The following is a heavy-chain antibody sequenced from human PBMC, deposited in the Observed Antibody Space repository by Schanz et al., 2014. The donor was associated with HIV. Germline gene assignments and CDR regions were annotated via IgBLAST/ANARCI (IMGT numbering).Heavy chain of an antibody. CDR1: GGSISGHY. J-gene: IGHJ2*01. CDR2: IGSS. D-gene: IGHD2-8*01. V-gene: IGHV4-4*07. Sequence: QVQLQESGPGLVKPSETLSLSCAVSGGSISGHYWSWIRQPAGKGLEWIGRIGSSDYNPSLKSRVSMSVDTSKNQFSLKLSSVTAADTAVYFCAREDVSYWSFDLWGQGTLVTVSS. CDR3: AREDVSYWSFDL.